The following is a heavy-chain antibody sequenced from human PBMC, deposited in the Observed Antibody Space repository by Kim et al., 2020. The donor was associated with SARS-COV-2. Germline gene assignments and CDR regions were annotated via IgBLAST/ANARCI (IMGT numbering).Heavy chain of an antibody. D-gene: IGHD2-8*02. V-gene: IGHV3-73*01. Sequence: AASVRGRFTFSRDDSRNTAYLQMNSLKIEDTAVYYCVRLVWSDAGASSGYWGQGTLVTVSS. J-gene: IGHJ4*02. CDR3: VRLVWSDAGASSGY.